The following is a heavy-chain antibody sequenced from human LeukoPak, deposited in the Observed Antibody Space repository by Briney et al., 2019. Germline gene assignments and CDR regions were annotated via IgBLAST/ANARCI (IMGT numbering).Heavy chain of an antibody. J-gene: IGHJ3*02. CDR3: AEDWVVVVITTVFHAFDI. V-gene: IGHV3-48*01. CDR1: GFTFSNYN. CDR2: ISDGSSTI. Sequence: GGSLRLSCAASGFTFSNYNLNWVRQAPGKGLEWVSYISDGSSTIYYADSVRGRFTISRDNAKNTLYLQMNSLRAEDTAVYYCAEDWVVVVITTVFHAFDIWGQGTMVTVSS. D-gene: IGHD3-22*01.